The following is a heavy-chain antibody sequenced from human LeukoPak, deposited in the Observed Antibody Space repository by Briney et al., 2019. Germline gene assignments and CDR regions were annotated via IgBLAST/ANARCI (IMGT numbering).Heavy chain of an antibody. CDR1: GGTISSYY. J-gene: IGHJ4*02. CDR2: IYTSGST. V-gene: IGHV4-4*08. Sequence: SETLSLTCTVSGGTISSYYWSWIRQPPGKGLEWIGRIYTSGSTNYNPSLKSRVTISVDTSKSQFSLKVSSVTAADTAVYYCARGSADLDYWGQGTLVIVSS. D-gene: IGHD6-13*01. CDR3: ARGSADLDY.